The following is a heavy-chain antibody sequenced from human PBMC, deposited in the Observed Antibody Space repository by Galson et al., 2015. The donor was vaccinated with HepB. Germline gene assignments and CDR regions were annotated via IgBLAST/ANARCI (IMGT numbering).Heavy chain of an antibody. Sequence: SLRLSCAASGFTFSSYSMNWVRQAPGKGLEWVSYISSSSSIIYYADSVRGRFTISRDNAKNSLYLQMNSLRVEDTAVYYRARGTEDYYDSSGYYYGRFFDYWGQGTLVTVSS. J-gene: IGHJ4*02. CDR2: ISSSSSII. D-gene: IGHD3-22*01. V-gene: IGHV3-48*04. CDR3: ARGTEDYYDSSGYYYGRFFDY. CDR1: GFTFSSYS.